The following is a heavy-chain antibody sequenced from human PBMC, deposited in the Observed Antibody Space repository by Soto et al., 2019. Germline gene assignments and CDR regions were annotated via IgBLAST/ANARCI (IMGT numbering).Heavy chain of an antibody. Sequence: EVQLVESGGGLVQPGGSLRLSCAASGFTFSSYSMNWVRQAPGKGLEWVSYISSSSSTIYYADSVKGRFTISRDNAKNSLYLQMNSLRAEDTAVYYCARMAWPLSPYCGGDCYNGWFDPWGQGTLVTVSS. CDR1: GFTFSSYS. CDR2: ISSSSSTI. CDR3: ARMAWPLSPYCGGDCYNGWFDP. V-gene: IGHV3-48*01. D-gene: IGHD2-21*01. J-gene: IGHJ5*02.